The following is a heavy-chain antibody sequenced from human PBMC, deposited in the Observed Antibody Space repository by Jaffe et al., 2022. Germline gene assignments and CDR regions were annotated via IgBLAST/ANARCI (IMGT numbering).Heavy chain of an antibody. CDR3: ARMAAAGTYYFDY. CDR1: GGSISSGSYY. CDR2: IYTSGST. V-gene: IGHV4-61*02. Sequence: QVQLQESGPGLVKPSQTLSLTCTVSGGSISSGSYYWSWIRQPAGKGLEWIGRIYTSGSTNYNPSLKSRVTISVDTSKNQFSLKLSSVTAADTAVYYCARMAAAGTYYFDYWGQGTLVTVSS. J-gene: IGHJ4*02. D-gene: IGHD6-13*01.